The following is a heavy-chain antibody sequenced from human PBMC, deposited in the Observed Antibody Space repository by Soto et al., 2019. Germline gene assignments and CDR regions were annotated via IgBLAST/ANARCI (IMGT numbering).Heavy chain of an antibody. CDR3: ATMLSGGFGTLLWGTIPYGMDV. D-gene: IGHD3-10*01. V-gene: IGHV1-24*01. Sequence: ASVKVSCKVSGYTLTELSMHWVRQAPGKGREWMGGFDPEDGETIYAQKFKGRVTMTEDTSTDTAYMELNTLRSEDTAVYYWATMLSGGFGTLLWGTIPYGMDVWGQGTTVTV. CDR2: FDPEDGET. CDR1: GYTLTELS. J-gene: IGHJ6*02.